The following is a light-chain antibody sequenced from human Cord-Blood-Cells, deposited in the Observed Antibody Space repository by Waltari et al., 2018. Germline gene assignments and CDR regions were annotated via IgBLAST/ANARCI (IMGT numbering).Light chain of an antibody. CDR3: QQRSNWPYT. Sequence: EIGLTQCPAILSLSPGERATLSCRASQSVSSYLAWYQQKPGQAPRLLIYDASNRATGIPARFSGSGSGTDFTLTISSLEPEDFAVYYCQQRSNWPYTFGQGTKLEIK. J-gene: IGKJ2*01. CDR2: DAS. V-gene: IGKV3-11*01. CDR1: QSVSSY.